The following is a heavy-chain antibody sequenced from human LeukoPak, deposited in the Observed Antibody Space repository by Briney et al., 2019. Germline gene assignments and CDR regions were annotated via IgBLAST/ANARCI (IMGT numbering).Heavy chain of an antibody. D-gene: IGHD1-26*01. CDR1: GFTFSTYG. Sequence: GTSLRLSCAASGFTFSTYGMHWVRQAPGKGLEWVALVWYDGSSKYYVDSVKGRFTITRDNSKSTLYLQMNNLRAEDTAVYYCARDGIVGKKGAFDIWGQGTMATVSS. CDR2: VWYDGSSK. CDR3: ARDGIVGKKGAFDI. V-gene: IGHV3-33*01. J-gene: IGHJ3*02.